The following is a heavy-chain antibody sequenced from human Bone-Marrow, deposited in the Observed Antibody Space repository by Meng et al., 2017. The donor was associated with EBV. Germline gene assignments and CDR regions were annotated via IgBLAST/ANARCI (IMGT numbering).Heavy chain of an antibody. J-gene: IGHJ4*02. CDR2: ISYDGSNK. Sequence: GESGGGVCQPGRSLRLSCAASGLPFGSYGMHWVRQAPGKGLEWVAVISYDGSNKYYADSVKGRFTIPRDNSKNTLYLQMNSLRAEDTAVYYCAKDLRYGDFGYWGQGTLVTVSS. CDR3: AKDLRYGDFGY. V-gene: IGHV3-30*18. CDR1: GLPFGSYG. D-gene: IGHD4-17*01.